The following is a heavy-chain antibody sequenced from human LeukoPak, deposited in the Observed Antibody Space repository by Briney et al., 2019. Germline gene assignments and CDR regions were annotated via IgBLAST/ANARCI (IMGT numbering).Heavy chain of an antibody. CDR2: IYTSGST. J-gene: IGHJ5*02. CDR3: ARHILLWFGELPPNWFDP. Sequence: SETLSLTCTVSGGSISSYYWSWIRQPAGKGLEWIGRIYTSGSTNYNPSLKSRVTMSVDTSKNQFSLKLSSVTAADTAVYYCARHILLWFGELPPNWFDPWGQGTLVTVSS. V-gene: IGHV4-4*07. CDR1: GGSISSYY. D-gene: IGHD3-10*01.